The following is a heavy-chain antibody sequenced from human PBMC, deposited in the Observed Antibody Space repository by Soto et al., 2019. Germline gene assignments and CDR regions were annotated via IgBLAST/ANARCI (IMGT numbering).Heavy chain of an antibody. J-gene: IGHJ3*02. CDR1: GASINSGASY. Sequence: QVQLQESGPGLLKPSQTLSLTCSVTGASINSGASYWCWIRQHPEKGLELIGYIYDSGITYYNPSLKSRAPMSMDASGNQFSLKLSSVTTADTAVYYCARDRGATLYRHFGGFDIWGPGTVVTVSS. V-gene: IGHV4-31*03. CDR3: ARDRGATLYRHFGGFDI. CDR2: IYDSGIT. D-gene: IGHD2-15*01.